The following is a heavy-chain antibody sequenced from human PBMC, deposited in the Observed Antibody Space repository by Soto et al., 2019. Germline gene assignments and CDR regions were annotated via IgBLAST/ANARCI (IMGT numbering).Heavy chain of an antibody. Sequence: GGSLRLSCAASGFTFGAPALQWVRQASGKGLEWVSVIYSDGSTYYADSVKGRFIISRDNSNNTLYFQMNSLRAEDTAVYYCATLTKYDILTGFYPCWGQGTLVTVSS. CDR3: ATLTKYDILTGFYPC. J-gene: IGHJ4*02. CDR1: GFTFGAPA. V-gene: IGHV3-66*01. D-gene: IGHD3-9*01. CDR2: IYSDGST.